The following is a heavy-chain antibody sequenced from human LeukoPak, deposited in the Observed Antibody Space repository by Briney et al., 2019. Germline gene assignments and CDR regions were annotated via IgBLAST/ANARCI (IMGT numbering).Heavy chain of an antibody. CDR3: ASRAIAVANA. CDR2: ISYDGSSK. J-gene: IGHJ4*02. V-gene: IGHV3-30*03. CDR1: GFTFSRYG. D-gene: IGHD6-19*01. Sequence: GRSLRLSCAASGFTFSRYGMHRVRQAPGKGLEWVAVISYDGSSKYYADSVKGRFTISRDNSKNTLYLQMNSLRAEDTAVYYCASRAIAVANARGQGTLVTVSS.